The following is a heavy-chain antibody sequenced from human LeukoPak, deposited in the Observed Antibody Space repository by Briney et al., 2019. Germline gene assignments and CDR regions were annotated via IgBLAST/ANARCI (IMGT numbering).Heavy chain of an antibody. Sequence: PSGTLSLTCAVSGGSISSTNWWRWVRQPPGKGLEWIGEIYHSGSTNYNPSLKSRVTISADKSKNQFSLKLTYVTAADTAVYYCARHAPLVRGVIYYFDHWGQGTLVTVSS. CDR3: ARHAPLVRGVIYYFDH. CDR1: GGSISSTNW. V-gene: IGHV4-4*02. D-gene: IGHD3-10*01. CDR2: IYHSGST. J-gene: IGHJ4*02.